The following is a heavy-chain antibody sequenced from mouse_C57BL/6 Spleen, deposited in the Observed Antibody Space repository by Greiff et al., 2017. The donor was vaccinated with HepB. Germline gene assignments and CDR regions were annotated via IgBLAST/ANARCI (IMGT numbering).Heavy chain of an antibody. V-gene: IGHV2-3*01. Sequence: VKLVESGPGLVAPSQSLSITCTVSGFSLTSYGVSWVRQPPGKGLEWLGVIWGDGSTNYHSALISRLSISKDNSKSQVFLKLNSLQTDDTATYYCARPITTVVATNFDVWGTGTTVTVSS. CDR3: ARPITTVVATNFDV. CDR1: GFSLTSYG. J-gene: IGHJ1*03. D-gene: IGHD1-1*01. CDR2: IWGDGST.